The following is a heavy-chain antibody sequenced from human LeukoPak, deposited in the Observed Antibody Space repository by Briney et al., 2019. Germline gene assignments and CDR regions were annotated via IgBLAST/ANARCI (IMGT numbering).Heavy chain of an antibody. J-gene: IGHJ6*02. D-gene: IGHD3-3*01. CDR3: AREDIDSNFWAGGMDV. Sequence: ASVKVSCKASGGTFSSYAISWVRQAPGQGLEWVGRIIPVLGIENYAHKFQGRVTITADKSTSTANMDLSSLRSEDTGVYYCAREDIDSNFWAGGMDVWGQGTTVTVSS. V-gene: IGHV1-69*04. CDR1: GGTFSSYA. CDR2: IIPVLGIE.